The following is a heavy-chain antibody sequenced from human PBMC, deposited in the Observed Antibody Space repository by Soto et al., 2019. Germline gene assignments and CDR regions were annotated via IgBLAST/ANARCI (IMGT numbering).Heavy chain of an antibody. Sequence: SQTHSLTCAISGDSVSSNSAAWNWIRQSPSRGLEWLGRTYYRSRWYNDYAVSVKSRITVNPDTSKNQFSLQLTSVTPEDTAVYYCAGTTSHYWYYIDVRGKGTTVTGSS. CDR1: GDSVSSNSAA. V-gene: IGHV6-1*01. J-gene: IGHJ6*03. CDR3: AGTTSHYWYYIDV. CDR2: TYYRSRWYN. D-gene: IGHD1-7*01.